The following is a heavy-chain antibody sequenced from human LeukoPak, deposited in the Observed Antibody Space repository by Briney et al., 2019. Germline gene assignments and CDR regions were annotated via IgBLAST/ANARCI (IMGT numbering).Heavy chain of an antibody. J-gene: IGHJ5*02. CDR3: ARRGCSSTSCYQDP. CDR2: INPNSGGT. D-gene: IGHD2-2*01. CDR1: GYTFTGYY. V-gene: IGHV1-2*02. Sequence: ASVKVSCKASGYTFTGYYMHWVRQAPGQGLEWMGWINPNSGGTNYAQKFQGRVTMTRDTSISTAYMELSRLRSDDTAVYYCARRGCSSTSCYQDPWGQGTLVTVSS.